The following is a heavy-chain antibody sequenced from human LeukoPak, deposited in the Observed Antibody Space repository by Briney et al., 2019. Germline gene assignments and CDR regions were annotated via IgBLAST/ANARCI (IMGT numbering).Heavy chain of an antibody. J-gene: IGHJ4*02. CDR1: VYSISSGYY. Sequence: PSETLSLTCAVSVYSISSGYYWGWIRQPPGKGLEWIGSIYHSGSTYYNPSLKSRVTISVDTSKNQFSLKLSSVTAADTAVYYCARRYDSSGYSDYWGQGTLVTVSS. V-gene: IGHV4-38-2*01. CDR2: IYHSGST. CDR3: ARRYDSSGYSDY. D-gene: IGHD3-22*01.